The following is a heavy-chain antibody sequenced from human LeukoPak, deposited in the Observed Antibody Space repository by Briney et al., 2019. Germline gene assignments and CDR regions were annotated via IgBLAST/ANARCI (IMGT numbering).Heavy chain of an antibody. Sequence: GSLRLSCAASGFTFSSYSMNWVRQAPGKGLEWVSSISSSSSYMYYADSVKGRFTISRDNAKNSLYLQMNSLRAEDTAVYYCARGSSSSLYDYWGQGTLVTVSS. D-gene: IGHD6-13*01. CDR1: GFTFSSYS. CDR3: ARGSSSSLYDY. V-gene: IGHV3-21*01. CDR2: ISSSSSYM. J-gene: IGHJ4*02.